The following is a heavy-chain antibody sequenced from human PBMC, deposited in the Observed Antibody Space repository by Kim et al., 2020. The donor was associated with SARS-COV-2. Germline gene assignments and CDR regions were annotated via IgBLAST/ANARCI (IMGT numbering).Heavy chain of an antibody. V-gene: IGHV4-34*01. J-gene: IGHJ4*02. CDR1: GGSFSGYY. D-gene: IGHD3-22*01. CDR3: ARGRITMIVVVKTIPYFDY. Sequence: SETLSLTCAVYGGSFSGYYWSWIRQPPGKGLEWIGEINHSGSTNYNPSLKSRVTISVDTSKNQFSLKLSSVTAADTAVYYCARGRITMIVVVKTIPYFDYWGQGTLVTVSS. CDR2: INHSGST.